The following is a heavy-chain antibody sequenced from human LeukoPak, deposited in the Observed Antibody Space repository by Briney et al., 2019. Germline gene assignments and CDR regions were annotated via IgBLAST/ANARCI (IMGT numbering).Heavy chain of an antibody. CDR2: INHSGST. CDR3: ASTRPRGN. D-gene: IGHD3-10*01. V-gene: IGHV4-34*01. Sequence: SETPSLTCAVYGGSFSGYYWSWIRQPPGKGLEWIGEINHSGSTNYNPSLKSRVTISVDTSKNQFSLKLSSVTAADTAVYYCASTRPRGNWSQGTLVTVSS. CDR1: GGSFSGYY. J-gene: IGHJ4*02.